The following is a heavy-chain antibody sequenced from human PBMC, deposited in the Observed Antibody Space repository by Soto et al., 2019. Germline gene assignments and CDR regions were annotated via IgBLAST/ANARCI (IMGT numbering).Heavy chain of an antibody. Sequence: GGSLRLSCAASGFTVSSNYMSWVRQAPGKGLEWVSVIYSGGSTYYADPVKGRFTISRDNSKNTLYLQMNSLRAEDTAVYYCAREGGDVVGMDVWGQGTTVTVSS. CDR1: GFTVSSNY. V-gene: IGHV3-53*01. D-gene: IGHD3-16*01. CDR3: AREGGDVVGMDV. J-gene: IGHJ6*02. CDR2: IYSGGST.